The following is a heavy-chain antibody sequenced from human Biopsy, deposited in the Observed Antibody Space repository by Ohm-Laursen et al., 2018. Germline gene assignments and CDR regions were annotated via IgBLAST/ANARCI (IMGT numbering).Heavy chain of an antibody. CDR3: ARQVDFWSGYVDY. CDR2: IYYSGNT. V-gene: IGHV4-39*01. J-gene: IGHJ4*02. CDR1: GGSISDSTYH. D-gene: IGHD3-3*01. Sequence: SETLSLTCTASGGSISDSTYHWGWIRQSPGKGLEWIGNIYYSGNTDYSPSLKSRVTISVDTSNNQFSLKLRSVTAADTAVYYCARQVDFWSGYVDYWGQGTLVAVSS.